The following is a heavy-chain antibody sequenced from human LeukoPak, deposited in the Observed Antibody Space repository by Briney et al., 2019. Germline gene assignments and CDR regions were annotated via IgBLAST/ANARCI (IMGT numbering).Heavy chain of an antibody. CDR3: ARYYYDNDKDYGMDV. D-gene: IGHD3-22*01. V-gene: IGHV4-59*01. J-gene: IGHJ6*02. CDR2: IYYSGST. Sequence: SETLSLTCTVSGGSMSPYHWGWIRQPPGKGLEWIGYIYYSGSTDYNPSLRSRVTISIDTSKNQFSLKLSSVTAADTATYYCARYYYDNDKDYGMDVWGQGTTVTVS. CDR1: GGSMSPYH.